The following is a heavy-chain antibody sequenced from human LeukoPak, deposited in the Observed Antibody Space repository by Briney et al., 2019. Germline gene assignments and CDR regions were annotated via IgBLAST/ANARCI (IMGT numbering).Heavy chain of an antibody. Sequence: ASVKVSSKASGYTLTGYYMHWVRQAPGQGLERIARINPNSGGTNYAQKFQGRVTMTMDTSISTAYMELCRLRSDDTAVYYCARDRGYSYGSFRIDPWGQGTLVTVSS. J-gene: IGHJ5*02. V-gene: IGHV1-2*02. CDR1: GYTLTGYY. D-gene: IGHD5-18*01. CDR3: ARDRGYSYGSFRIDP. CDR2: INPNSGGT.